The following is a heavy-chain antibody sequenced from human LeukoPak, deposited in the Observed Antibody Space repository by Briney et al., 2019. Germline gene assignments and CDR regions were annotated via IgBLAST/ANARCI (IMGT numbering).Heavy chain of an antibody. CDR2: ISYDGSDK. CDR1: GFTFSTYG. V-gene: IGHV3-30*18. D-gene: IGHD6-19*01. Sequence: GGSLRLSCAASGFTFSTYGMHWVRQAPGKGLEWVAVISYDGSDKYYADSVKGRFTISRDNSKNTLYLQVNSLRAEDTAVYYCAKDKEGSGWYGGYFDYWGQGTLVTVSS. J-gene: IGHJ4*02. CDR3: AKDKEGSGWYGGYFDY.